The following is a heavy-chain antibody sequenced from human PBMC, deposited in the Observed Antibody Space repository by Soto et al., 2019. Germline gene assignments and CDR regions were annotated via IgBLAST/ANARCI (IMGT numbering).Heavy chain of an antibody. D-gene: IGHD1-26*01. V-gene: IGHV1-46*04. CDR2: INPVGGST. Sequence: QVQLVQSGAEVKKPGASVRVSCKASGYTFTSYYIRWVRQAPGQGLEWVSIINPVGGSTNYAQKLQGRVTVTRDTSTSTVHMELSSLRSEDTAVYYCARGWGRVVYAMDVWGQGTTVTVSS. CDR1: GYTFTSYY. J-gene: IGHJ6*02. CDR3: ARGWGRVVYAMDV.